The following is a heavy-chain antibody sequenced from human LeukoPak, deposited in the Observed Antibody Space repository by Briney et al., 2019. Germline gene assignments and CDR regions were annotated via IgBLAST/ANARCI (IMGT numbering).Heavy chain of an antibody. D-gene: IGHD2-15*01. CDR1: GLTFCSYA. CDR3: AKGTLGSCSGASCYPLGY. J-gene: IGHJ4*02. Sequence: QPGGSLRLSCAASGLTFCSYAMAWVRRAPVKGLEWVSDITDSGINTYYTVSVKGRFTISRDNSKHTLYLQMNSQRAEDTAVYYRAKGTLGSCSGASCYPLGYWGQGTLVTVSS. CDR2: ITDSGINT. V-gene: IGHV3-23*01.